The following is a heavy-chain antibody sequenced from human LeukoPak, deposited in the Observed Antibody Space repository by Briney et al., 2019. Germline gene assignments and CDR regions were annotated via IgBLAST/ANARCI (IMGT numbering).Heavy chain of an antibody. V-gene: IGHV4-4*02. Sequence: SETLSLTCAVSGGAISSSNWWSWVRQPPGKGLEWIGEIYHSGSTNYNPSLKSRVTISVDKSKNQFSLKLSSVTAADTAVYYCARRRITTSNGMDVWGQGTTVTVSS. CDR1: GGAISSSNW. CDR3: ARRRITTSNGMDV. D-gene: IGHD3-22*01. CDR2: IYHSGST. J-gene: IGHJ6*02.